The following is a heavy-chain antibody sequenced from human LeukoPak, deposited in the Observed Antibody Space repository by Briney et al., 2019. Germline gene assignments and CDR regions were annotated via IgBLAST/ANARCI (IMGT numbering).Heavy chain of an antibody. V-gene: IGHV1-18*04. CDR2: ISAYNGNT. D-gene: IGHD3-10*01. CDR1: GDTFTSYG. CDR3: ARSSLPFGVVHYYFDY. J-gene: IGHJ4*01. Sequence: ASVKVSCKASGDTFTSYGFNWVRQAPGQGLEWMGWISAYNGNTNYAQKLQGRVTMTTDTSTGTAYMELRSLRSDDTAVYYCARSSLPFGVVHYYFDYWGQGTLVTVSS.